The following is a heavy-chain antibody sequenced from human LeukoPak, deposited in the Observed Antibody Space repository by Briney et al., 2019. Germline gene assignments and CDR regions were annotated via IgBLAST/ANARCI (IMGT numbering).Heavy chain of an antibody. CDR2: ISGSGGST. D-gene: IGHD3-16*02. V-gene: IGHV3-23*01. Sequence: GGSLRLSCAASGFTFSSYAMSWVRQAPGKGLEWVSAISGSGGSTYYADSAKGRFTISRDNSKNTLYLQMNSLRAEDTAVYYCANPPTTDYDYVWGSYRLGDDAFDIWGQGTMVTVSS. J-gene: IGHJ3*02. CDR1: GFTFSSYA. CDR3: ANPPTTDYDYVWGSYRLGDDAFDI.